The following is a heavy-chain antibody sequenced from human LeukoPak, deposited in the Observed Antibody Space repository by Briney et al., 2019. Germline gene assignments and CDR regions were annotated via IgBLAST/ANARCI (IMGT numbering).Heavy chain of an antibody. CDR2: IYYSGST. V-gene: IGHV4-39*07. D-gene: IGHD5-12*01. CDR1: GGSISSSSYY. CDR3: ARNREYSAYDASNY. Sequence: PSETLSLTCTVSGGSISSSSYYWGWIRQPPGKGLEWIGSIYYSGSTYYNPSLKSRVTISVDTSKNQFSLKLSSVTAADTALYYCARNREYSAYDASNYWGQGTLVTVSS. J-gene: IGHJ4*01.